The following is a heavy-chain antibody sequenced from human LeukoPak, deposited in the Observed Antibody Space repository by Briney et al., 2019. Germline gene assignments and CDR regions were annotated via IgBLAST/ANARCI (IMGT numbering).Heavy chain of an antibody. Sequence: ASVKVSCKASGYTFTSYYMRWVRQAPGQGLEWMGIINPSGGSTSYAQKFQGRVTMTRDTSTSTVYMELSSLRSEDTAVYYCAREYYDILTGYYKGLDYWGQGTLVTVSS. CDR1: GYTFTSYY. J-gene: IGHJ4*02. V-gene: IGHV1-46*01. CDR3: AREYYDILTGYYKGLDY. CDR2: INPSGGST. D-gene: IGHD3-9*01.